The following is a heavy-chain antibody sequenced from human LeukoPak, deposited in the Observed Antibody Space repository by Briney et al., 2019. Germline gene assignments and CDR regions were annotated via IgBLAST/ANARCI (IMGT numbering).Heavy chain of an antibody. J-gene: IGHJ3*02. CDR2: IHSGGTT. D-gene: IGHD6-6*01. Sequence: GGSLRLSCTASGFTVSSNYMTWVRQAPGKGLECVSLIHSGGTTDYADSVKGRFTISRDNAKNTLYLLMNSLRAEDTAVYYCASLFLCYGCSSSSDSFDIWGQGTMVTVSS. CDR1: GFTVSSNY. CDR3: ASLFLCYGCSSSSDSFDI. V-gene: IGHV3-66*01.